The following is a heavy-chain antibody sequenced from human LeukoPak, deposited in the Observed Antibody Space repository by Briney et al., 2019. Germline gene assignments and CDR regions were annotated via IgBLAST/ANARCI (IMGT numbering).Heavy chain of an antibody. J-gene: IGHJ4*02. V-gene: IGHV3-11*04. CDR1: GFTFSDYH. D-gene: IGHD2-15*01. CDR3: ARETPALDY. CDR2: INSGSNTI. Sequence: GGSLRLSCAASGFTFSDYHMSWIRQAPGKGLEWISYINSGSNTIYYADSVKGRFTISRDNAKNSLYLQMNSLRAEDTAVYYCARETPALDYWGQGTLVTVSS.